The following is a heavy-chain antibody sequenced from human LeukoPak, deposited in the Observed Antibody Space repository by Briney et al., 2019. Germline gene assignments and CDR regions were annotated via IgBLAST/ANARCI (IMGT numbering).Heavy chain of an antibody. CDR2: ISAYNGNT. CDR1: GYTFTSYG. J-gene: IGHJ4*02. Sequence: ASLKVSCKASGYTFTSYGISWVRQAPGQGLEWMGWISAYNGNTNYAQKLQGRVTMTTDTSTSTAYMELRSLRSDDTAVYYCARVVFGYSSSWYHRSYFDYWGQGTLVTVSS. D-gene: IGHD6-13*01. V-gene: IGHV1-18*01. CDR3: ARVVFGYSSSWYHRSYFDY.